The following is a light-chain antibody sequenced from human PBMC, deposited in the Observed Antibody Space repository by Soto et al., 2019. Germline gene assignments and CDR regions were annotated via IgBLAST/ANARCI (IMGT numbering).Light chain of an antibody. CDR3: QHSYT. V-gene: IGKV3-15*01. CDR2: GAS. Sequence: EIVMTQSPATLSVSPGERATLSCRASQSVSSNLAWDQQKPGQAPRLLIYGASTRATGIPARFSGSGSGTEFTLTISSLQSEDFAVYYCQHSYTFGQGTKLEIK. J-gene: IGKJ2*01. CDR1: QSVSSN.